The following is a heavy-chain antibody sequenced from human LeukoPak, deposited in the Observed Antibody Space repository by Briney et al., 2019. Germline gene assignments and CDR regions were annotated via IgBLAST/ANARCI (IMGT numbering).Heavy chain of an antibody. CDR1: GFTFTTFT. CDR2: VSGSGGST. Sequence: PGGSLRLSCAASGFTFTTFTMNWVRQAPGKGLEWVSAVSGSGGSTYYADSVKGRFTISRDNSKNTLYLQMNSLRAEDTAVYYCANRPKPGAVADDWFDPWGQGTLVTVSS. J-gene: IGHJ5*02. V-gene: IGHV3-23*01. CDR3: ANRPKPGAVADDWFDP. D-gene: IGHD6-19*01.